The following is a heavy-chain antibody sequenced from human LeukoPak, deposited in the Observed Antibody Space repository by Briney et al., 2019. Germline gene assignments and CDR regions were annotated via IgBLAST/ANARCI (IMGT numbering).Heavy chain of an antibody. CDR1: VFTFSSYS. V-gene: IGHV3-21*01. J-gene: IGHJ6*03. CDR2: ISSSSSYI. D-gene: IGHD3-10*01. CDR3: ARDPPVLLWFGVPQGSYYMDV. Sequence: PGGSLRLSCAASVFTFSSYSMNLVRQAPGKGLEWVSSISSSSSYIYYADSVKGRFTISRDNAKNSLYLQMNSLRAEDTAVYYCARDPPVLLWFGVPQGSYYMDVWGKGTTVTVSS.